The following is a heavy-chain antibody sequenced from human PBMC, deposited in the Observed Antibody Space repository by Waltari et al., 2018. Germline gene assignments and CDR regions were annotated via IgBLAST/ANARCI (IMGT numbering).Heavy chain of an antibody. J-gene: IGHJ4*02. D-gene: IGHD6-6*01. CDR2: ISSSSSYI. Sequence: EVQLVESGGGLVKPGGSLRLSCAASGFTFSSYSMTWVRQAPGKGLEWVSSISSSSSYIYYADSVKGRFTISRDNAKNSLYLQMNSLRAEDTAVYYCARGARYSSSSPFDYWGQGTLVTVSS. CDR1: GFTFSSYS. CDR3: ARGARYSSSSPFDY. V-gene: IGHV3-21*01.